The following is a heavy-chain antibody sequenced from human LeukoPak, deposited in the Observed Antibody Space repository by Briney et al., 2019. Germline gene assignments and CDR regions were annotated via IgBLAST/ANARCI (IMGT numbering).Heavy chain of an antibody. J-gene: IGHJ6*03. D-gene: IGHD1-20*01. CDR2: INHSGST. Sequence: SETLSLTCAVYGGSFSGYYWSWIRQPPGKGLEWIGEINHSGSTNYNPSFKSRVTISVDTSKNQFSLKLTSVTAADTAVYYCASLTGTTDYYYYYMDVWGKGTTVTVSS. V-gene: IGHV4-34*01. CDR1: GGSFSGYY. CDR3: ASLTGTTDYYYYYMDV.